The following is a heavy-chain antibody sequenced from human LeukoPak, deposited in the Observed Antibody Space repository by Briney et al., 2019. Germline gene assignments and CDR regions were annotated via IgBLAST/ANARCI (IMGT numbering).Heavy chain of an antibody. CDR1: GGSISSYY. CDR2: IYYSGST. D-gene: IGHD3-16*01. CDR3: ARHWGMDYDLLLFDY. J-gene: IGHJ4*02. Sequence: SETLSLTCTVSGGSISSYYWSWIRQPPGKGLEWIGYIYYSGSTNYNPSLKSRVTISVDTSKNQFSLKLSSVTAADTAVYYCARHWGMDYDLLLFDYWGQGTLVTVSS. V-gene: IGHV4-59*08.